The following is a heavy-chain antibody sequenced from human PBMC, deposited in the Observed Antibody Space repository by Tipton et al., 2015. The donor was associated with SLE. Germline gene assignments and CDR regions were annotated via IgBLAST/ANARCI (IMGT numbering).Heavy chain of an antibody. D-gene: IGHD1-14*01. CDR3: ARDVPGTSAHDY. J-gene: IGHJ4*02. CDR1: GGSFSGYY. V-gene: IGHV4-59*01. CDR2: IYYSGST. Sequence: TLSLTCAVYGGSFSGYYWSWIRQPPGKGLEWIGYIYYSGSTNYNPSLKSRVTISVDTSGIQFSLKMTSVTTADTAVYYCARDVPGTSAHDYWGQGTLVTVSS.